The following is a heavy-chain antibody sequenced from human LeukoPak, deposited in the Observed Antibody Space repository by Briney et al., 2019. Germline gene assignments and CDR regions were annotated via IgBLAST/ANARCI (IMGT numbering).Heavy chain of an antibody. CDR2: IYHSGST. CDR3: ARECAGPNGVYGGWFDP. Sequence: SETLSLTCAVSGGSISSSNWWSWVRQPPGKGLEWIGEIYHSGSTNYNPSLKSRVTISVDKSKNQFSLKLSSVTAADTAVYYCARECAGPNGVYGGWFDPWGQGTLVTVSS. D-gene: IGHD5/OR15-5a*01. J-gene: IGHJ5*02. V-gene: IGHV4-4*02. CDR1: GGSISSSNW.